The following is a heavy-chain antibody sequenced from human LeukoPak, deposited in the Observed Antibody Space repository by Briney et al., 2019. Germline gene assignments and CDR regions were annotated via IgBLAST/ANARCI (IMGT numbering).Heavy chain of an antibody. CDR3: ARLDMEGWFFFL. V-gene: IGHV3-11*04. J-gene: IGHJ2*01. CDR1: GFTFSDYY. CDR2: ISIGGTTI. D-gene: IGHD2-2*03. Sequence: GGSLRLSCATSGFTFSDYYMTWIRQAPGKGLEWVSYISIGGTTIFYTDSVKGRFTISRDNAKNSLYLQMNSLRAEDTAVYYCARLDMEGWFFFLWGRGTLVTVSS.